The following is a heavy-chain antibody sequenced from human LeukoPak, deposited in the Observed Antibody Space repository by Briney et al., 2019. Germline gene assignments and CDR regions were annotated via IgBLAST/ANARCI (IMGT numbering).Heavy chain of an antibody. J-gene: IGHJ4*02. V-gene: IGHV3-7*01. CDR2: IYLDGSER. CDR3: ARISSISYYVDY. Sequence: GGSLRLSCAASGFTVSSIWMTWVRQAPGKGLEWVADIYLDGSERYYVDSVNDRFTVSKDNAKNSLDQQMNSQRAEDTALYYCARISSISYYVDYWGLGTLVTVSS. CDR1: GFTVSSIW.